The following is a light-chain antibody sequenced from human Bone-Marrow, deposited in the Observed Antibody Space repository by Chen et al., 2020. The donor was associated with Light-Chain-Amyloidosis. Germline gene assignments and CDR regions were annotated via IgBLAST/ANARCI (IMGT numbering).Light chain of an antibody. CDR1: SSDVGSYNL. CDR3: CSYAGSSPPHVV. J-gene: IGLJ2*01. CDR2: VGS. Sequence: QSALTQPASVSGSPGQSITISCTGTSSDVGSYNLVSWYQQHPGKDPKLMIYVGSKRPSGVSNRFSGSKSGNTASLTISGLQAEDEADYYCCSYAGSSPPHVVFGGGTKLTVL. V-gene: IGLV2-23*01.